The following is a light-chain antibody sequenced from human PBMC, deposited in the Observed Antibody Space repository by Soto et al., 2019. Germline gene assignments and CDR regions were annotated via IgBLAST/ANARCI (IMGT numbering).Light chain of an antibody. CDR2: DAS. V-gene: IGKV3-11*01. CDR1: QRISSY. J-gene: IGKJ1*01. Sequence: EIVLTQSPATLSLSPGERATLSCRASQRISSYLAWYQQKPGQAPRLFIYDASNRATGIPARFSGRGSGTDFTLTISRLVPEVFAPYYCKQYNSYLWTFGQGTKGDIK. CDR3: KQYNSYLWT.